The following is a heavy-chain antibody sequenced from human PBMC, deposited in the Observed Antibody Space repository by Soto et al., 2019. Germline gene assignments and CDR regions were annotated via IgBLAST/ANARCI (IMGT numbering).Heavy chain of an antibody. D-gene: IGHD5-18*01. Sequence: ASVKVSCKASGGTFSSYAISWVRQAPGQGLEWMGGIIPIFGTANYAQKFQGRVTITADESTSTAYMELSSLRSEDTAVYYCASVSGYSYGNRPANWFDPWGQGTLVTVSS. CDR3: ASVSGYSYGNRPANWFDP. CDR2: IIPIFGTA. J-gene: IGHJ5*02. CDR1: GGTFSSYA. V-gene: IGHV1-69*13.